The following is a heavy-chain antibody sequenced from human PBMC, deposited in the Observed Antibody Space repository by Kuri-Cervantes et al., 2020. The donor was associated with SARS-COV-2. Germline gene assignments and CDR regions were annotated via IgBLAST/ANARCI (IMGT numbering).Heavy chain of an antibody. V-gene: IGHV3-20*04. J-gene: IGHJ4*02. D-gene: IGHD1-26*01. CDR1: GFTFDDYA. CDR3: ASDNSGSYFREGGGFDY. Sequence: GESLKISCAASGFTFDDYAMHWVRQAPGKGLEWVSGINWNGGSIGYADSVKGRFTISRDNAKNSLYLQMNSLRAEDTALYYCASDNSGSYFREGGGFDYWGQGTLVTVSS. CDR2: INWNGGSI.